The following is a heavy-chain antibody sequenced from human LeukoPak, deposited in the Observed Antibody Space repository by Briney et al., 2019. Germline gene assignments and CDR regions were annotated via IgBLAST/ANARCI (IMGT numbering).Heavy chain of an antibody. CDR3: ARDELLNIAAAGFYVY. CDR2: IKQDGSEK. CDR1: GFTFSSYW. D-gene: IGHD6-13*01. Sequence: GGSLRLSCAASGFTFSSYWMSWVRQAPGKGLEWVANIKQDGSEKYYVDSVKGRFTISRDNAKNSLYLQMNSLRAEDTAVYYCARDELLNIAAAGFYVYWGQGTLVTVSS. V-gene: IGHV3-7*01. J-gene: IGHJ4*02.